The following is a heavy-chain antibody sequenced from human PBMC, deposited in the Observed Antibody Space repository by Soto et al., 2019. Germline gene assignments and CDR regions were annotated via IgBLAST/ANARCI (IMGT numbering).Heavy chain of an antibody. CDR1: GYTFTSYD. D-gene: IGHD3-3*01. J-gene: IGHJ5*02. CDR3: ARGGTYYDFWSGYYHPVGWFDP. V-gene: IGHV1-8*01. Sequence: ASVKVSCKASGYTFTSYDINWVRQATGQGLEWMGRMNPNSGNTGYAQKFQGRVTMTRNTSISTAYMELSSLRSEDTAVYYCARGGTYYDFWSGYYHPVGWFDPWGQGTLVSVSS. CDR2: MNPNSGNT.